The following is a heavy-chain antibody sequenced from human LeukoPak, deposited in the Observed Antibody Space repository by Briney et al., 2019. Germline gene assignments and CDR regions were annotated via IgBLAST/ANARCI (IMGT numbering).Heavy chain of an antibody. CDR3: ARHRPYCGGDCYRYYFDY. CDR1: GGSISSSSYY. J-gene: IGHJ4*02. CDR2: IYYSGST. Sequence: SETLSLTCTVSGGSISSSSYYWGWLRQPPGKGLEWIGSIYYSGSTYYNPSLKSRLTISVDTSKNQCSLKLSSVTAADTAVYYCARHRPYCGGDCYRYYFDYWGQGTLVTVSS. V-gene: IGHV4-39*01. D-gene: IGHD2-21*02.